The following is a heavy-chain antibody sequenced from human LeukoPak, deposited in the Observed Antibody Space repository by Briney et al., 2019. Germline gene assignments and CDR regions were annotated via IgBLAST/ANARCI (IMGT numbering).Heavy chain of an antibody. D-gene: IGHD3-10*01. CDR2: IIPIFGTA. Sequence: GASVKVSCKASGGTFSSYAISWVRQAPGQGLEWMGGIIPIFGTANYAQKFQGRVTITADESTSTAYMELSSLRSEDTAVYYCARLGSGSYWEHNWFDPWGRGTLVTVSS. V-gene: IGHV1-69*13. J-gene: IGHJ5*02. CDR3: ARLGSGSYWEHNWFDP. CDR1: GGTFSSYA.